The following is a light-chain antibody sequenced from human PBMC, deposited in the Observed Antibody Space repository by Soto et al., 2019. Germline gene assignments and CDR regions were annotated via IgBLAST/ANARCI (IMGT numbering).Light chain of an antibody. Sequence: QSVLTQPPSVSGAPGQRVTISCTGNSSDLGAGYDVHWYQQLPGAAPPLVIFGKRNRASGVPERFSCSQSGTSASLAITGRQPEDEAADYYQSSYYSWTDSVFGGGTKLTVL. V-gene: IGLV1-40*01. CDR1: SSDLGAGYD. CDR2: GKR. J-gene: IGLJ3*02. CDR3: QSSYYSWTDSV.